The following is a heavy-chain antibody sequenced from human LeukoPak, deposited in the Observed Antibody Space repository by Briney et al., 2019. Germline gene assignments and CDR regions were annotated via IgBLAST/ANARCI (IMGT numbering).Heavy chain of an antibody. CDR3: ARGGYHHGFDI. Sequence: GGSLRLSCAASGFTFSSYSMNWVRQAPGKGLVWVSRINSDGSDTIYADSVKGRFTISRDNAKSTVYLQMNSLKAEDTAVYYCARGGYHHGFDIWGQGTMVTASS. V-gene: IGHV3-74*01. D-gene: IGHD2-15*01. CDR2: INSDGSDT. CDR1: GFTFSSYS. J-gene: IGHJ3*02.